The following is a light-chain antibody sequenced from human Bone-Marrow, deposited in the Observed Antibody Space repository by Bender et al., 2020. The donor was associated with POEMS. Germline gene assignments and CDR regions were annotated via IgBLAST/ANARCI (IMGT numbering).Light chain of an antibody. CDR1: SSDIGGYDH. V-gene: IGLV2-8*01. J-gene: IGLJ1*01. Sequence: QSALTQPPSASGSPGQSVTISCTGTSSDIGGYDHVSWYQQHPGKAPKVIIYEVTKRPSGVPARFSGSQSGDTAYLTISGLQPEDEADYYCCSYIGNSMYVFGTGTKVTVL. CDR3: CSYIGNSMYV. CDR2: EVT.